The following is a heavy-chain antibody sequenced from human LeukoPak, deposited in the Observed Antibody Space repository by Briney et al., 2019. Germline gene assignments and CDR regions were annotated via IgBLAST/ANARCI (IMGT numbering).Heavy chain of an antibody. D-gene: IGHD2-2*01. Sequence: ASAKVSCKASGYTFTSYYMHWVRQAPGQGLEWMGIINPSGGSTSYAQKLQGRVTMTTDTSTSTAYMELRSLRSDDTAVYYCARGYCGTTSCHPFDYWGQGTLVTVSS. CDR1: GYTFTSYY. CDR3: ARGYCGTTSCHPFDY. J-gene: IGHJ4*02. CDR2: INPSGGST. V-gene: IGHV1-46*01.